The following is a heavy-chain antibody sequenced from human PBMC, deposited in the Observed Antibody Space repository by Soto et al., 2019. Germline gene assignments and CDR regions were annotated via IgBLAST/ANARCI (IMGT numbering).Heavy chain of an antibody. J-gene: IGHJ6*02. Sequence: ASVKVSCKASGNTFTSYYMHWVRQAPGQGLEWIGIINPSSGSTSYAQKFQGRVTMTRDTSTSTVYMELSSLRSEDTAVYYCARDRAPGWAYYYGMDVWGQGTTVTVSS. V-gene: IGHV1-46*03. CDR3: ARDRAPGWAYYYGMDV. D-gene: IGHD1-26*01. CDR1: GNTFTSYY. CDR2: INPSSGST.